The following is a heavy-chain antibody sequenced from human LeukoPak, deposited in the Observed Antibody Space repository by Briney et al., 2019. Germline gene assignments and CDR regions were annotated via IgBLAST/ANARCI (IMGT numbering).Heavy chain of an antibody. V-gene: IGHV3-74*01. J-gene: IGHJ5*01. CDR3: ARHFDGKGSFDF. D-gene: IGHD4-23*01. CDR1: GFNFASRW. Sequence: GGSLRLSCAASGFNFASRWMHWVRQVPGKGLVWVSRISSDGSDTTYADSVKGRYTISRDNVKKIVYLQMRSLRVEDTAVYYCARHFDGKGSFDFWGQGTLVTVSS. CDR2: ISSDGSDT.